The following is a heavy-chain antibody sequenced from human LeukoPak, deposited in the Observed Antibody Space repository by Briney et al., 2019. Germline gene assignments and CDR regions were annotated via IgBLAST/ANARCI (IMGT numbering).Heavy chain of an antibody. CDR2: INPSGGST. CDR1: GYTFTSYY. V-gene: IGHV1-46*01. D-gene: IGHD3-22*01. J-gene: IGHJ4*02. CDR3: ARDSSGDYYDSSGYYGGVFRY. Sequence: ASVKVSCKASGYTFTSYYMHWVRQAPGQGLEWMGIINPSGGSTSYAQKFQGRVTMTRDTSTSTVYTELSSLRSEDTAVYCCARDSSGDYYDSSGYYGGVFRYWGQGTLVTVSS.